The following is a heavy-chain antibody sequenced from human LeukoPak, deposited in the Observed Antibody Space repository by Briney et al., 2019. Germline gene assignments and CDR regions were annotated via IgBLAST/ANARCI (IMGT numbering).Heavy chain of an antibody. D-gene: IGHD3-16*01. V-gene: IGHV3-64D*06. CDR1: GFVFSIYT. CDR2: ISGSGNGFSI. CDR3: VKDFGRVRGTPDS. Sequence: GGSLRLSCSASGFVFSIYTMYWVRQTPGKGPEYVSTISGSGNGFSIYYADSVKGRFTISRDDSKSILYLQMNGLRSEDTTVYYCVKDFGRVRGTPDSWGQGTLVTVSS. J-gene: IGHJ4*02.